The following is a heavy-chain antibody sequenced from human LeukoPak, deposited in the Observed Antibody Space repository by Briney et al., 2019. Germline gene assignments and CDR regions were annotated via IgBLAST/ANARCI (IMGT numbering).Heavy chain of an antibody. CDR3: ARVAPPYYYDSSGYFDY. D-gene: IGHD3-22*01. CDR1: GFTVSSNY. Sequence: AGGSLRLSCAASGFTVSSNYMSWVRQAPGKGLEWVSVIYSGGSTYYADSVKGRFTISRDNSKNTLYLQMSSLRAEDTAVYYCARVAPPYYYDSSGYFDYWGQGTLVTVSS. CDR2: IYSGGST. V-gene: IGHV3-53*01. J-gene: IGHJ4*02.